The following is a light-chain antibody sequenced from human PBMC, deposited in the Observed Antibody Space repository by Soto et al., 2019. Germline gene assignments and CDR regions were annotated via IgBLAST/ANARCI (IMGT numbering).Light chain of an antibody. CDR3: SSYTSSSIDYV. J-gene: IGLJ1*01. CDR1: SSDVGGYNY. CDR2: EXX. Sequence: QSALTQPASVSGSPGQSITISCTGTSSDVGGYNYVSWYQQHPGKAPKLMIYEXXXXXXXXXXXXXGSKSGNTASLTISGXXXXXXXXXXCSSYTSSSIDYVFGTGTKLTVL. V-gene: IGLV2-14*01.